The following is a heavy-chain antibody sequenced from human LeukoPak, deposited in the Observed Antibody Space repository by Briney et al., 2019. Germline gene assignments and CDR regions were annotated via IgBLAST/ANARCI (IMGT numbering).Heavy chain of an antibody. V-gene: IGHV3-48*03. CDR1: GFTFSNYE. CDR3: ARSIVVVPAAEPDAFDI. Sequence: GGSLRLSCAASGFTFSNYEMNWVRQAPGKGLEWVSYISSSGSTIYYADSVKGRFTISRDNAKNSLYLQMNSLRAEDTAVYYCARSIVVVPAAEPDAFDIWGQGTMVTVSS. D-gene: IGHD2-2*01. J-gene: IGHJ3*02. CDR2: ISSSGSTI.